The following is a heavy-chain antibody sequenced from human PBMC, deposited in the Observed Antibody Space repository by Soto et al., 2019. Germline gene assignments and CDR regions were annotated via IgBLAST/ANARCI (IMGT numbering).Heavy chain of an antibody. D-gene: IGHD3-3*01. V-gene: IGHV1-8*01. J-gene: IGHJ6*04. CDR3: AIGSYDFWSGQYRLAV. CDR1: GYTFTSYD. CDR2: MNPNSGNT. Sequence: GASVKVSCKASGYTFTSYDMNWVRQATGQGLEWMGWMNPNSGNTGYAQKFQGRVTMTRNTSISTAYMELSSLRSEDTAVYYCAIGSYDFWSGQYRLAVWGKGSSDIVSS.